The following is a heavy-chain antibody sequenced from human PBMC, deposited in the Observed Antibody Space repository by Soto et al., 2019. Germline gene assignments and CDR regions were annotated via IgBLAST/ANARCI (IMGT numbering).Heavy chain of an antibody. V-gene: IGHV4-59*08. Sequence: SETLSLTCTVSGGSISSYYWSWIRQPPGKGLEWIGYIYYSGSTNYNPSLKSRVTISVDTSKNQFSLKLSSVTAADTAVYYCARGLDRYYDFWSGYYWDYYYYMDVWGKGTTVTVSS. J-gene: IGHJ6*03. CDR1: GGSISSYY. CDR2: IYYSGST. CDR3: ARGLDRYYDFWSGYYWDYYYYMDV. D-gene: IGHD3-3*01.